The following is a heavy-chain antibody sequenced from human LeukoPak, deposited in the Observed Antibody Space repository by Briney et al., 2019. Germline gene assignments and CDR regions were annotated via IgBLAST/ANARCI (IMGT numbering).Heavy chain of an antibody. V-gene: IGHV3-64*01. CDR2: ISSDGRST. CDR1: GFTFSNYA. D-gene: IGHD2-21*02. Sequence: GGSLRLSCAASGFTFSNYAMHWVRQAPGKGLEYVSAISSDGRSTYYINSVKGRFTISRDNSKSTLYPQMGSLRAEDMAVYYCARGECSIDGCYSNEYWGQGTLVTVSS. J-gene: IGHJ4*02. CDR3: ARGECSIDGCYSNEY.